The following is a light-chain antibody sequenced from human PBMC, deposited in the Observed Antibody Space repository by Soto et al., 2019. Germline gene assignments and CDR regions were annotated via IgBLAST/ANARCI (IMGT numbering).Light chain of an antibody. CDR2: DNN. Sequence: QSVLTQPPSVSAAPGQKVTISCSGSSSNIGNNYVSWYQQLPGTAPKLLIYDNNKRPSGMPDRFSGSKSGTSGTLDITGLQTGDEADYYCATWDYSLTGEVFGGGTKLTVL. V-gene: IGLV1-51*01. CDR3: ATWDYSLTGEV. CDR1: SSNIGNNY. J-gene: IGLJ2*01.